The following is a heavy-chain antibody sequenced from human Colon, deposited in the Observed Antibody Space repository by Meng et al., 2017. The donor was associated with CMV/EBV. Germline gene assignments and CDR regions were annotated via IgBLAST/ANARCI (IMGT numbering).Heavy chain of an antibody. D-gene: IGHD1-7*01. CDR2: VSHNGRT. CDR3: ARGEWNYIGWFDP. CDR1: RGYIGNYY. Sequence: SETLSLTCTVSRGYIGNYYWSWIRQSPGRGLEWIGYVSHNGRTSYSPALKSRVAISVDTSKNQFSLKLNSVTTADTAVYYCARGEWNYIGWFDPWGQGSLVTVSS. J-gene: IGHJ5*02. V-gene: IGHV4-59*01.